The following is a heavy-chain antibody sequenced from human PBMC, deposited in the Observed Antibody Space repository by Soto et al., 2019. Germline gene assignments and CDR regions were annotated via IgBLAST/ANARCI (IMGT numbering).Heavy chain of an antibody. Sequence: GVLRLSCTASGFTFSSRAMNWVRQFPGRGLEWVSYISSSSSNIDYADSVKGRFTVSRDNAKNSLYLQMNTLRDEGTAVYYCASDRSLGSNWYYYLESWGQGTLVTVSS. J-gene: IGHJ4*02. CDR3: ASDRSLGSNWYYYLES. CDR2: ISSSSSNI. CDR1: GFTFSSRA. V-gene: IGHV3-48*02. D-gene: IGHD1-20*01.